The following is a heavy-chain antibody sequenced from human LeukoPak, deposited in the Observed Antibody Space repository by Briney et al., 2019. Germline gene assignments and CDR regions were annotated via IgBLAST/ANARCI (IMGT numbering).Heavy chain of an antibody. V-gene: IGHV1-18*01. Sequence: ASVKVSCKASGYTFTSYGISWVRQAPGQGLEWMGWISAYNGNTNYAQKLQGRVTITADTSTSTAYMELNTLRSDDTPLYYCARDSSGWYGAPFDYWGQGTLVTVSS. CDR1: GYTFTSYG. D-gene: IGHD6-19*01. J-gene: IGHJ4*02. CDR3: ARDSSGWYGAPFDY. CDR2: ISAYNGNT.